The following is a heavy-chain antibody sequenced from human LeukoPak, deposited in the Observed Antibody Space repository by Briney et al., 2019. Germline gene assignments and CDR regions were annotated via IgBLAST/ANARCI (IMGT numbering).Heavy chain of an antibody. D-gene: IGHD2-15*01. V-gene: IGHV1-18*01. CDR1: GYTFTSYD. CDR3: ARDSVVEPTTCDF. CDR2: ISANNGNT. Sequence: ASVKVSCKASGYTFTSYDITWLRQAPGHGLEWMGWISANNGNTYYAQNLRGRATMTTDTSTSTAYMQLRSLRSDDTAMYYCARDSVVEPTTCDFWGQGTLVTVSS. J-gene: IGHJ4*02.